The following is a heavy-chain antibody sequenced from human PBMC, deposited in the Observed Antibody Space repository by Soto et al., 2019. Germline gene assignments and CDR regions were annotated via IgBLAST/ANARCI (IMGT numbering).Heavy chain of an antibody. Sequence: SETLSLTCTVSGGSISSYYWSWIRQPPGKGLEWIVSVSSTGSTVYNPSLTSRVTVSLDTSKNQFSLTLSSVTAADTAVYYCARGVRGLFDYWGQGTLVTVS. CDR1: GGSISSYY. J-gene: IGHJ4*02. CDR3: ARGVRGLFDY. V-gene: IGHV4-4*08. CDR2: VSSTGST. D-gene: IGHD3-10*02.